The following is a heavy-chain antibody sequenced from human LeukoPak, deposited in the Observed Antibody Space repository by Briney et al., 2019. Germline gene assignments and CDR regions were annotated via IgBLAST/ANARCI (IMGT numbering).Heavy chain of an antibody. Sequence: SETLSLTCTGSGGSISSYCWSWIRQPAGKGLEWIGRIYTSGSTNYNPSLKSRVTMSVDTSKNQFSMKLSSVTAADTAVYYCARESNRLSIAAAAPFDPWGQGTLVTVSS. CDR2: IYTSGST. CDR1: GGSISSYC. D-gene: IGHD6-13*01. V-gene: IGHV4-4*07. CDR3: ARESNRLSIAAAAPFDP. J-gene: IGHJ5*02.